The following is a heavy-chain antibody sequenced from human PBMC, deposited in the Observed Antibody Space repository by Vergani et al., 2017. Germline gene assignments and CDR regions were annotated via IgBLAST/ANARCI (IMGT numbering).Heavy chain of an antibody. D-gene: IGHD4-11*01. Sequence: QVQLVQSGAEVKTPGASVKVSCKASGYTFTNYAMHWVRQAPGQRLEWMGWINAGNGNTKYSQKFQGRVTITRDTSASTAYMELSSLRSEDTAVYYCARCGWGTTVTTVYYYYYMDVWGKGTTVTVSS. CDR2: INAGNGNT. CDR1: GYTFTNYA. V-gene: IGHV1-3*01. J-gene: IGHJ6*03. CDR3: ARCGWGTTVTTVYYYYYMDV.